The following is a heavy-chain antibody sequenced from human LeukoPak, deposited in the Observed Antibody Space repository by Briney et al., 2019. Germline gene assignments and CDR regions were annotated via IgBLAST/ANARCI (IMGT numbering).Heavy chain of an antibody. Sequence: PGGSLRLSCAASGFTFSTYSMDWVRQAPGKGLEWVSCISSSSNYIYYADSVKGRFSISRDNAKNSLYLQMNSLRAEDTAVYYCATEDCRRGTCYYFDYWGQGILVTVSS. V-gene: IGHV3-21*01. CDR1: GFTFSTYS. CDR2: ISSSSNYI. J-gene: IGHJ4*02. D-gene: IGHD2-15*01. CDR3: ATEDCRRGTCYYFDY.